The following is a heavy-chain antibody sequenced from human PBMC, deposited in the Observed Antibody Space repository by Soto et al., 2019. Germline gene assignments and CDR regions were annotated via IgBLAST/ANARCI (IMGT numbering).Heavy chain of an antibody. J-gene: IGHJ3*02. CDR1: GGSISSYY. CDR2: IYYSGST. CDR3: ARDFYGGNWNGAFDI. V-gene: IGHV4-59*01. D-gene: IGHD1-20*01. Sequence: QVQLQESGPGLVKPSETLSLTCTVSGGSISSYYWSWIRQPPGKGLEWIGYIYYSGSTNYNPSLKSRVTISVDTSKNPFSLKLSSVTAADTAVYYCARDFYGGNWNGAFDIWGQGTMVTVSS.